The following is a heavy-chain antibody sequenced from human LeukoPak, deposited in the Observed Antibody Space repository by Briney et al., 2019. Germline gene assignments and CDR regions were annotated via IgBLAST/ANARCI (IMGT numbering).Heavy chain of an antibody. Sequence: GGSLRLSCAASGFSFRSYAMSWVRQAPGKGLEYVSAISSNGGSTYYADSVKGRFTISRDNSKNTLYLQMSSLRAEDTAMYYCVNQISGWVYWGQGTLVTVSS. CDR1: GFSFRSYA. J-gene: IGHJ4*02. CDR2: ISSNGGST. V-gene: IGHV3-64D*06. CDR3: VNQISGWVY. D-gene: IGHD6-19*01.